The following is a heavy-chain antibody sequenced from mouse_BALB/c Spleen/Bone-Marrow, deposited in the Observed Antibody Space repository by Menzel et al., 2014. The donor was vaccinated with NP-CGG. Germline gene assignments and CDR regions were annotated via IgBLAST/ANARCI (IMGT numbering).Heavy chain of an antibody. Sequence: QVQLQQSGAELVKPGASVKLSCKASGYTFTSYWMHWVKQRPGQGLEWIGEIDPSNGRTNYNEKFKNKATLTVDKSSSTAYMQLSSLTSEDSAVYYCARSTTVVVRYWYFDVWGAGITVTVSS. CDR2: IDPSNGRT. D-gene: IGHD1-1*01. V-gene: IGHV1S81*02. J-gene: IGHJ1*01. CDR3: ARSTTVVVRYWYFDV. CDR1: GYTFTSYW.